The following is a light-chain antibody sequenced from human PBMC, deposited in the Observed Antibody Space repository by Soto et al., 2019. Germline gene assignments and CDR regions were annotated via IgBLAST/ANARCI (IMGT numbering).Light chain of an antibody. CDR2: LEASGSN. CDR1: SGHNSYI. CDR3: ETWDSNTRV. J-gene: IGLJ2*01. Sequence: QLVLTQSSSASASLGSSVKLTCTLSSGHNSYIIAWHQQQPGKAPRYLMKLEASGSNNKGSGVPDRFSGSSSGADRYLTISNLQSEDEADYYCETWDSNTRVFGGGTKVTVL. V-gene: IGLV4-60*03.